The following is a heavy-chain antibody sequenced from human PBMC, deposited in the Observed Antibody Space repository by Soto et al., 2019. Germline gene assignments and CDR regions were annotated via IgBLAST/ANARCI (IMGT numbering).Heavy chain of an antibody. Sequence: ASETLSLTCTVSGGSISSISYYWGWIRQPPGKGLEWIGSIYYSGSTYYNPSLKSRVTISVDTSKNQFSLKLSSVTAADTAVYYCARHPDIVLVPAAQDYYYGMDVWGQGTTVTVSS. V-gene: IGHV4-39*01. CDR3: ARHPDIVLVPAAQDYYYGMDV. J-gene: IGHJ6*02. CDR2: IYYSGST. CDR1: GGSISSISYY. D-gene: IGHD2-2*01.